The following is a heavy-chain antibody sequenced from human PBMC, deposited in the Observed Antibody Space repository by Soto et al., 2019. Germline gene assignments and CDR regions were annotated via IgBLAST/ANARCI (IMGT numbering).Heavy chain of an antibody. D-gene: IGHD3-22*01. CDR1: GCTFSSYA. Sequence: AVKVSCKASGCTFSSYAISWVRQAPGQGLEWMGGIIPIFGTANYAQKFQGRVTITADESTSTAYMELSSLRSEDTAVYYCARDLLADYDSSGYYYNYFDYWGQGTLVTVSS. V-gene: IGHV1-69*13. CDR2: IIPIFGTA. J-gene: IGHJ4*02. CDR3: ARDLLADYDSSGYYYNYFDY.